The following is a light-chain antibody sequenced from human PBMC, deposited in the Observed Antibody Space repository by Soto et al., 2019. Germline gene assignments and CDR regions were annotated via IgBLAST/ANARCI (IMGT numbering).Light chain of an antibody. J-gene: IGKJ1*01. CDR1: QSISDR. Sequence: IPMTQSGATLSAPVGDRVTITCRASQSISDRLAWYQRKPGTAPKLLIFDASSLESGVPSRFSGSGSGTEFTLTILSLQPDDFATYYCLHSSPGWPFGQGTKAAIK. V-gene: IGKV1-5*01. CDR3: LHSSPGWP. CDR2: DAS.